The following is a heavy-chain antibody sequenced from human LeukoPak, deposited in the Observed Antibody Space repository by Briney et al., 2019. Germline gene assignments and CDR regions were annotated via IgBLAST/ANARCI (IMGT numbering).Heavy chain of an antibody. CDR2: IYYSGTT. J-gene: IGHJ4*02. CDR3: ATNNLHGGGFFDY. D-gene: IGHD1/OR15-1a*01. V-gene: IGHV4-31*03. CDR1: GGSISSGDYY. Sequence: SQTLSLTCTVSGGSISSGDYYWSWIRQLPGKGLEWIAYIYYSGTTYHNPSLKSRLTISTDTSNNQFSLNLSSVTAADTAVYYCATNNLHGGGFFDYWGQGTLVTVSS.